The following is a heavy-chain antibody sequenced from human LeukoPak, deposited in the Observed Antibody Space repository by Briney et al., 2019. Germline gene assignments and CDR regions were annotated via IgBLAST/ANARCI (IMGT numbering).Heavy chain of an antibody. CDR3: AADLDAYNTLDS. V-gene: IGHV3-15*01. CDR1: GFTFSNTW. J-gene: IGHJ4*02. Sequence: GGSLTLSCVGSGFTFSNTWMNWVRRAPGKGLEWVGRIKTKSEGGTTHYAAHVKGRFTISRDDSKKTIFLQMNSLKIEDTAIYFCAADLDAYNTLDSWGQGALVTVSS. D-gene: IGHD5-24*01. CDR2: IKTKSEGGTT.